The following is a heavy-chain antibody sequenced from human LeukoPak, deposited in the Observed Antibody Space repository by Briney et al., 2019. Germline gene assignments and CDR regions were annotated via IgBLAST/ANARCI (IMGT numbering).Heavy chain of an antibody. Sequence: SVKVSCKASGGTFSSYAISWVRQAPGLGLEWMGGIIPIFGTANYAQKFQGRVTITADESTSTAYMELSSLRSEDTAVYYCARSPSSSCEYEPYDYWGQGTLVTVSS. CDR2: IIPIFGTA. V-gene: IGHV1-69*13. CDR3: ARSPSSSCEYEPYDY. J-gene: IGHJ4*02. D-gene: IGHD6-13*01. CDR1: GGTFSSYA.